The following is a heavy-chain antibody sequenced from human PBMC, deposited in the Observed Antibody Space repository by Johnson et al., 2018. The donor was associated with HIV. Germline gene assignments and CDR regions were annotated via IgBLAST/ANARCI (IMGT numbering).Heavy chain of an antibody. CDR2: IKHDGSDI. J-gene: IGHJ3*02. Sequence: VQLVESGGGLVQPGRSLRLSCVASGFTFSSYWMTWVRHAPGKGLEWVANIKHDGSDIYYADFVKGRFTISRDNAKNSLYLQMNSLRVDDMGVYYCARGWSGAFDIWGRGTMVTVSS. CDR3: ARGWSGAFDI. D-gene: IGHD3-3*01. V-gene: IGHV3-7*04. CDR1: GFTFSSYW.